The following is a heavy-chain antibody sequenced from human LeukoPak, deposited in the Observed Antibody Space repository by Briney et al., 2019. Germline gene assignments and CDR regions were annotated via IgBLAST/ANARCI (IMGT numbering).Heavy chain of an antibody. Sequence: PSETLSLTCTVSGGSISSSSYYWGWIRQPPGKGLEWIGSIYYSGSTYYNPSLKSRVTISVDTSKNQFSLKLSSVTAADTAVYYCGYSYGYWDSSGWYKDYWGQGTLVTVSS. CDR1: GGSISSSSYY. CDR3: GYSYGYWDSSGWYKDY. CDR2: IYYSGST. J-gene: IGHJ4*02. V-gene: IGHV4-39*01. D-gene: IGHD6-19*01.